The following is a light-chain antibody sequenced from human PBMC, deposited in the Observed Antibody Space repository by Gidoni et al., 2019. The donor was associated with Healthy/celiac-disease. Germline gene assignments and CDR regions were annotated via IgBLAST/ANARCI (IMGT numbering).Light chain of an antibody. CDR3: QHYGSSPWT. V-gene: IGKV3-20*01. CDR2: GAS. CDR1: HSVSSSY. Sequence: EIVLTQSPGTLSLSPGERATLSCRASHSVSSSYLAWYQQKPGQAPRLLIYGASSRATGIPDRFSGSRSGTDFTLTIIRLEPESFALYYCQHYGSSPWTFXQXTKVEIK. J-gene: IGKJ1*01.